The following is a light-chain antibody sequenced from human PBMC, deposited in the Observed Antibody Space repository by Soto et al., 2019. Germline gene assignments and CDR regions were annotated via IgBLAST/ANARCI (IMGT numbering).Light chain of an antibody. CDR3: QQYDTWPRT. Sequence: EIVMTQSPASLSVPPGERATLSCRASQSVSSNFAWYLQKPGQAPRLLIYGASTRATAVPARFTASGSGTEFTLTISSLQSDDFGVYYCQQYDTWPRTFGKGTKVDIK. CDR1: QSVSSN. J-gene: IGKJ1*01. CDR2: GAS. V-gene: IGKV3-15*01.